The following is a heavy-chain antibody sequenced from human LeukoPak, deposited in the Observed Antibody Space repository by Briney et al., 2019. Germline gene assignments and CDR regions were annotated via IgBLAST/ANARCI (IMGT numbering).Heavy chain of an antibody. V-gene: IGHV3-30-3*01. CDR2: ITYDGSDK. J-gene: IGHJ4*02. Sequence: PGGSLRLSCAASGFTFSTYAMHWVRQAPGKGLEWVAVITYDGSDKYYADSVKGRFTISRDNSKNTVYLQMNSLRAEDTAVYYCARVPYGSGTYTDYWGRGTLVTVSS. D-gene: IGHD3-10*01. CDR1: GFTFSTYA. CDR3: ARVPYGSGTYTDY.